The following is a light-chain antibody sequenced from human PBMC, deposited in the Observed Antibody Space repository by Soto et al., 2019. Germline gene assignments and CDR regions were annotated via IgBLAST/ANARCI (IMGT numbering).Light chain of an antibody. CDR1: KNDIGVYDF. CDR3: KSYAGSNNYV. V-gene: IGLV2-8*01. CDR2: EVV. Sequence: QSALTQPPSASGSPGQSVTISCTGTKNDIGVYDFVSWYQHHPGKAPRLIIYEVVQRPSGVPDRFSGSKSGNTASLTVSGLQGGDEADYFGKSYAGSNNYVFGSGTKLTVL. J-gene: IGLJ1*01.